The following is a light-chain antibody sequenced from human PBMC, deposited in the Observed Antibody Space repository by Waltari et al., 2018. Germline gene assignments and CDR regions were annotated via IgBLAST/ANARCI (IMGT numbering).Light chain of an antibody. V-gene: IGLV2-14*03. Sequence: QPALTQPASVSGSPGQSITISCTGTTSEVGGYDFVSWYQQHPGKAPKLIISDVSDRPSGVSPRFSASKSGITASLTISGLQPEDEATYFCSSFTLTNTWVFGGGTNLTVL. J-gene: IGLJ3*02. CDR2: DVS. CDR3: SSFTLTNTWV. CDR1: TSEVGGYDF.